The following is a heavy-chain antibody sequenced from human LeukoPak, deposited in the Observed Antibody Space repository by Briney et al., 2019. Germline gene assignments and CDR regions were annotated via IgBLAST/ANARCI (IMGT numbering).Heavy chain of an antibody. D-gene: IGHD5-18*01. V-gene: IGHV3-48*03. CDR2: ISSSGSTI. Sequence: GGSLRLSCAASGFTFSSYEMNWVRQAPGKGLEWVSYISSSGSTIYYADSVKGRFTISRDNAKNSLYLQMNSLRAEDTAVYYCARDLSGVTGYAYGRGIDYWGQGTLVTVSS. J-gene: IGHJ4*02. CDR3: ARDLSGVTGYAYGRGIDY. CDR1: GFTFSSYE.